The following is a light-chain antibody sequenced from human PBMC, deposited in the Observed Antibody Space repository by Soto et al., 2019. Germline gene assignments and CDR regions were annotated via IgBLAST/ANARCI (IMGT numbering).Light chain of an antibody. CDR2: EVS. V-gene: IGLV2-14*01. J-gene: IGLJ1*01. CDR3: ISYTSDDVRYV. Sequence: QSALTQPASVSGTSGQSITISCTGSNSDVGIYDFVSWYQHHPGRAPKLIVSEVSHRPSGVSNRFSGSKSGNTASLTISGLQSEDEADYYCISYTSDDVRYVFGTGTKVTVL. CDR1: NSDVGIYDF.